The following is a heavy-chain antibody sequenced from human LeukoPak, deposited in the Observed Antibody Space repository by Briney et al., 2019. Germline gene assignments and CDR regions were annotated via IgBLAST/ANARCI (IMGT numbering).Heavy chain of an antibody. CDR3: ARDLNYYDSSGYGH. Sequence: GGSLRLSCAASGFTFSDYYMSWIRQAPGKGLEWVSYISSSGSTIYYADSVKGRFTISRDNAKNTLYLQMNSLRAEDTAVYYCARDLNYYDSSGYGHWGQGTLVTVSS. V-gene: IGHV3-11*01. D-gene: IGHD3-22*01. CDR1: GFTFSDYY. J-gene: IGHJ4*02. CDR2: ISSSGSTI.